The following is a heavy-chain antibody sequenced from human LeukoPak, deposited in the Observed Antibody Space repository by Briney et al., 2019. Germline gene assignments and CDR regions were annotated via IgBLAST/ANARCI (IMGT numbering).Heavy chain of an antibody. CDR2: INHSGST. D-gene: IGHD2/OR15-2a*01. Sequence: KPSETLSLTCAVCGGSFSGYYWSWIRQPPGKGLEWIGEINHSGSTNYNPSLKSRVTISVDTSKNQFSLKLSSVTAADTAVYYCARVHRYYGATWGNWFDPWGQGTLVTVSS. J-gene: IGHJ5*02. CDR3: ARVHRYYGATWGNWFDP. V-gene: IGHV4-34*01. CDR1: GGSFSGYY.